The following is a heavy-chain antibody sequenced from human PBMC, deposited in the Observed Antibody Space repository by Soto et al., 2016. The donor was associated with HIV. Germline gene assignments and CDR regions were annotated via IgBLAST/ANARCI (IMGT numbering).Heavy chain of an antibody. D-gene: IGHD4-17*01. CDR1: GFKFGSYG. V-gene: IGHV3-64*01. J-gene: IGHJ4*02. Sequence: EVQLVESGGGLVQSGGSLRLSCAASGFKFGSYGMHWVRQAPGKGLEYVSGIRSNGGSTYYANSVKARFIISRDNSKNTLDLQMDSLRPEDTALYYCARAVGAYGDSFDYVGPGNPGHRL. CDR3: ARAVGAYGDSFDY. CDR2: IRSNGGST.